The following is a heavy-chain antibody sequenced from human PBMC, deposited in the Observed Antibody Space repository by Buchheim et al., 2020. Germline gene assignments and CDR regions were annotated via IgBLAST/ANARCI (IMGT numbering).Heavy chain of an antibody. CDR1: GFTFSSYW. D-gene: IGHD1-26*01. CDR3: AREKGWELLRYYYYGMDV. Sequence: EVQLVESGGGLVQPGGSLRLSCAASGFTFSSYWMSWVRQAPGKGLEWVANIKQDGSEKYYVDSVKGRFTIFRDNAKNSLYLQMNSLRAEDTAVYYCAREKGWELLRYYYYGMDVWGQGTT. CDR2: IKQDGSEK. V-gene: IGHV3-7*01. J-gene: IGHJ6*02.